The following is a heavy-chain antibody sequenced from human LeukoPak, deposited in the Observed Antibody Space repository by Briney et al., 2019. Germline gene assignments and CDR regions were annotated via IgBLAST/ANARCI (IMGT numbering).Heavy chain of an antibody. CDR1: GGSISSSSYY. J-gene: IGHJ6*03. CDR2: IDHSGST. V-gene: IGHV4-39*01. CDR3: ARHGGSGWVGYMDV. Sequence: SETLSLTCTVSGGSISSSSYYWGWIRQPPGKGLEWIGEIDHSGSTNYNPSLKSRATISVDTSKSQFSLKLSSVTAADTAVYYCARHGGSGWVGYMDVWGKGTTVTISS. D-gene: IGHD6-19*01.